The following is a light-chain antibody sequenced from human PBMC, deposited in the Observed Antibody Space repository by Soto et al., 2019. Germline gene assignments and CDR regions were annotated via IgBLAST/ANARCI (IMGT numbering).Light chain of an antibody. CDR2: AAS. J-gene: IGKJ2*01. CDR1: QNIDRY. V-gene: IGKV1-39*01. CDR3: QQSYNTPPYT. Sequence: DIQMTQSPSSLSASVGDRVTITCRASQNIDRYLNWYQQKPGKAPKLLISAASSLLSGVPSRFSGSGSGTEFSLIITSLQPDDFATNYCQQSYNTPPYTFGQGTKLEIK.